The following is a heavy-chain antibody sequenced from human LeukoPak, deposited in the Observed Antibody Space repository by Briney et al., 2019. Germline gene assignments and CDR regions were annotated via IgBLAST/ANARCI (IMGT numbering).Heavy chain of an antibody. CDR1: GYTFTGYY. V-gene: IGHV1-2*02. D-gene: IGHD3-22*01. Sequence: ASVKVSCKASGYTFTGYYMHWVRQAPGQGLEWMGWINPNSGGTNYAQKFQGRVTMTRDTSISTAYMELSRLRSDDTAVYYCARVSPYYYDSSGCPYDDYWGQGTLVTVSS. CDR2: INPNSGGT. CDR3: ARVSPYYYDSSGCPYDDY. J-gene: IGHJ4*02.